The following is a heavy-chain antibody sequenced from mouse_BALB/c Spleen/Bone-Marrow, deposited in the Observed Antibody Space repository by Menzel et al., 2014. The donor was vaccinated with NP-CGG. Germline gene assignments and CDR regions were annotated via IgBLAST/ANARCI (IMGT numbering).Heavy chain of an antibody. CDR1: GYAFTNYN. Sequence: EVQLVESGPELVKPGASVKVSCKASGYAFTNYNMYWVKQSHGKSLEWIGCNDPYSGGTNYNQKFKGKATLTVDKSSSTAYMHLNSLTSEDSAVYYCARLGTTAVPDYWGQGTTLTVSS. CDR2: NDPYSGGT. J-gene: IGHJ2*01. CDR3: ARLGTTAVPDY. D-gene: IGHD1-1*01. V-gene: IGHV1S135*01.